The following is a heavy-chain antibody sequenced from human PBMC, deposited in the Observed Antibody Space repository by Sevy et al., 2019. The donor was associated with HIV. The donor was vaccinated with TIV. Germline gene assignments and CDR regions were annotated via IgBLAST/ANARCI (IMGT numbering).Heavy chain of an antibody. J-gene: IGHJ3*02. CDR1: GFTFSSYS. CDR3: AILYYYDSSGYYKGTGDAFDI. D-gene: IGHD3-22*01. CDR2: ISSSSSYI. V-gene: IGHV3-21*01. Sequence: GGSLRLSCAASGFTFSSYSMNWVRQAPGKGLEWVSSISSSSSYIYYADSVKGRFTISRDNAKNSLYLQMNSLRAEDMAVYYCAILYYYDSSGYYKGTGDAFDIWGQGTMVTVSS.